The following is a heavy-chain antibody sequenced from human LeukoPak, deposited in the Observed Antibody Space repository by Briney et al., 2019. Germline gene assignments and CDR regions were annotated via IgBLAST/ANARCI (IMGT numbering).Heavy chain of an antibody. J-gene: IGHJ4*02. CDR2: IYYSGST. V-gene: IGHV4-39*01. CDR1: GGSIGSSSYY. CDR3: ARMGDSSGYYYGTLDY. D-gene: IGHD3-22*01. Sequence: SETLSLTCTVSGGSIGSSSYYWGWIRQPPGTGLEWIGSIYYSGSTYYNPSLKSRVTISVDTSKNQFSLKLSSVTAADTAVYYCARMGDSSGYYYGTLDYWGQGTLVTVSS.